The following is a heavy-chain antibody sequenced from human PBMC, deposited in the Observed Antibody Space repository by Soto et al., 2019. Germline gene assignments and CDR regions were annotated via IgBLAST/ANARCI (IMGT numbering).Heavy chain of an antibody. CDR3: ARLGYKQLDLTHFDY. D-gene: IGHD6-13*01. CDR1: GGSISSSSYY. V-gene: IGHV4-39*01. Sequence: PSETLSLTCTVSGGSISSSSYYWGWIRQPPGKGLEWIGSIYYSGSTYYNPSLKSRVTISVDTSKNQFSLKLSSVTAADTAVYYCARLGYKQLDLTHFDYWGQGTLVTVS. CDR2: IYYSGST. J-gene: IGHJ4*02.